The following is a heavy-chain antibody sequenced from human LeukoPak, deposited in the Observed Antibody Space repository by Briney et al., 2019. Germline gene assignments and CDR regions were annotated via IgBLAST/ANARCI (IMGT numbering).Heavy chain of an antibody. J-gene: IGHJ6*03. Sequence: GGSLRLSCAASGFTFSSYEMNWVRQAPGKGLEWVSYISSSGSTIYYADSVKGRFTISRDNAKNSLYLQMNSLRAEDTAVYYCASGGWSGYYYYYMDVWGKGPRSPSP. D-gene: IGHD2-15*01. V-gene: IGHV3-48*03. CDR2: ISSSGSTI. CDR3: ASGGWSGYYYYYMDV. CDR1: GFTFSSYE.